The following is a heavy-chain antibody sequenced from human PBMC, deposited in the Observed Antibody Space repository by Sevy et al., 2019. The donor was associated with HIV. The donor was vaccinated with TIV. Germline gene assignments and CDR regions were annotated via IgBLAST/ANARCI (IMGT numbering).Heavy chain of an antibody. CDR3: ARVAGGRSHCGGVCYLFDP. Sequence: SETLSLTCTVSGGSISSYYWSWIRQPAGKGLEWIGRIYTSGSTNYNPSLKSRVTMSVDTSKNQFSLKLSSVTAADTAVYYCARVAGGRSHCGGVCYLFDPWGQGTLVTVSS. CDR1: GGSISSYY. D-gene: IGHD2-21*02. J-gene: IGHJ5*02. V-gene: IGHV4-4*07. CDR2: IYTSGST.